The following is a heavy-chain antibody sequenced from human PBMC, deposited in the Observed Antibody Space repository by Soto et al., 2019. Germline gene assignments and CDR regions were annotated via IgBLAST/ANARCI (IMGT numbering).Heavy chain of an antibody. CDR2: IYYSGST. V-gene: IGHV4-31*03. CDR3: ARGLSPMVRANDAFDI. Sequence: LSETLSLTCTVSGGSISSCCYYWSWIRQHPGKGLEWIGYIYYSGSTYYNPSLKSRVTISVDTSKNQFSLKLSSVTAADTAVYYCARGLSPMVRANDAFDIWGQGTMVTVSS. J-gene: IGHJ3*02. D-gene: IGHD3-10*01. CDR1: GGSISSCCYY.